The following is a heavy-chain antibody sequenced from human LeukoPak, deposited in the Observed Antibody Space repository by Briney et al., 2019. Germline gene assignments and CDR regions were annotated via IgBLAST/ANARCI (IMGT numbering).Heavy chain of an antibody. CDR1: GGSFSGYY. J-gene: IGHJ4*02. V-gene: IGHV4-34*01. CDR3: ASNAAVTAAIHYFDY. D-gene: IGHD2-2*02. CDR2: INHSGST. Sequence: SETLSLTCAVYGGSFSGYYWSWIRQPPGKGLEWIGEINHSGSTNYNPSLKSRVTISVDTSKNQFSLKLSSVTAADTAVYYCASNAAVTAAIHYFDYWGQGTLVTVSS.